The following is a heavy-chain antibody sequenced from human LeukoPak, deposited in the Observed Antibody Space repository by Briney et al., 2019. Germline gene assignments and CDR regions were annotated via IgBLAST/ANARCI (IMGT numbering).Heavy chain of an antibody. CDR1: GFTFSSYA. CDR3: AKVPRDFVVVPAALNEAWYFDY. D-gene: IGHD2-2*01. Sequence: GGSLRLSCAASGFTFSSYAMSWVRQAPGKGLEWVSAISGSGGSTYYADSVKGRFTISRDNSKNTLYLQMNSLRAEDTAVYYCAKVPRDFVVVPAALNEAWYFDYWGQGTLVTVSS. V-gene: IGHV3-23*01. CDR2: ISGSGGST. J-gene: IGHJ4*02.